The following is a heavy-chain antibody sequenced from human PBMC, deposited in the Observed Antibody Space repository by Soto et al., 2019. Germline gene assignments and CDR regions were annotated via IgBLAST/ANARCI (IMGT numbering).Heavy chain of an antibody. D-gene: IGHD3-22*01. CDR1: GGSITSTGYY. Sequence: PSETLSLTCTVSGGSITSTGYYWGWIRQPPGKGLEWIGYIYYSGSTYYNPSLKSRVTISVDTSKNQFSLKLSSVTAADTAVYNCARGSYYDSSGYYGPWGQGTLVTVSS. CDR3: ARGSYYDSSGYYGP. J-gene: IGHJ5*02. CDR2: IYYSGST. V-gene: IGHV4-31*03.